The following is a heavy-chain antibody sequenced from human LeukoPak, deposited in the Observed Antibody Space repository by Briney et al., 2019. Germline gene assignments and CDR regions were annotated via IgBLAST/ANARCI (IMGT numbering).Heavy chain of an antibody. Sequence: SEALSLTCTVSGGSISSGDYYWSWIRQPPGKGLEWIGYIYYSGSTYYNPSLKSRVAISVDTFKNQFSLKLSSVTAADTAVYYCARGHLSWIVATITFFDYWGQGTLVTVSS. CDR3: ARGHLSWIVATITFFDY. CDR2: IYYSGST. J-gene: IGHJ4*02. D-gene: IGHD5-12*01. V-gene: IGHV4-30-4*01. CDR1: GGSISSGDYY.